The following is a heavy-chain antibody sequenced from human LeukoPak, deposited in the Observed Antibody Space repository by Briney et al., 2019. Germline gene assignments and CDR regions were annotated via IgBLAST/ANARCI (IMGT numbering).Heavy chain of an antibody. CDR3: ARSWYYYDSSGYYPRGFDY. V-gene: IGHV3-21*01. Sequence: GGSLRLSCAASGFTFSSYSMNWVRQAPGKGLEWVSSISSSSSYIYYADSVKGRFTISRDNAKNSLYLQMNSLRAEDTAVYYCARSWYYYDSSGYYPRGFDYWGQGTLVTVSS. D-gene: IGHD3-22*01. J-gene: IGHJ4*02. CDR1: GFTFSSYS. CDR2: ISSSSSYI.